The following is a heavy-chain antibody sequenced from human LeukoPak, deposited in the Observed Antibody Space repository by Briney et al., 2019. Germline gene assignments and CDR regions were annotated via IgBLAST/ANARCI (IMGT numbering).Heavy chain of an antibody. Sequence: SETLSLTCTVSGGSISSYYWSWIRQPPGKGLEWIGYIYYSGSTNYNPSLKSRVTISVDTSKNQFSLKLSSVTAADTAVYYCARVIPPGEASDIWGQGTMVTVSS. CDR3: ARVIPPGEASDI. CDR2: IYYSGST. V-gene: IGHV4-59*01. CDR1: GGSISSYY. D-gene: IGHD1-26*01. J-gene: IGHJ3*02.